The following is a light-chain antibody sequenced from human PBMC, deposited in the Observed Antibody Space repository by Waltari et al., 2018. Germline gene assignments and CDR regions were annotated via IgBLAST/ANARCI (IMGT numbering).Light chain of an antibody. J-gene: IGLJ2*01. CDR2: QDT. CDR3: YSTEDAGHHRV. CDR1: ALSKKY. Sequence: SYDLTQTPSVSVSPGQTARITCSGDALSKKYAYWFQQKSGQAPILVIYQDTKRPSGIPERFSGSSSGTMATLTSSGARVEDEADYYCYSTEDAGHHRVFGGGTKVTVL. V-gene: IGLV3-10*01.